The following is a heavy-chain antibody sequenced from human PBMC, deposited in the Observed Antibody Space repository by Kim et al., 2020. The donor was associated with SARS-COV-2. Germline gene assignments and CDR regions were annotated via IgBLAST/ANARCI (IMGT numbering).Heavy chain of an antibody. Sequence: SETLSLTCTVSGGSVSSGSDYWSWTRQPPGKGLEWIGYIYYSGSTNYNPSLKSRVTISVDTSKNQFSLKLSSVTAADTAVYYCARDFDYWGQGTLVTVSS. CDR3: ARDFDY. J-gene: IGHJ4*02. V-gene: IGHV4-61*01. CDR1: GGSVSSGSDY. CDR2: IYYSGST.